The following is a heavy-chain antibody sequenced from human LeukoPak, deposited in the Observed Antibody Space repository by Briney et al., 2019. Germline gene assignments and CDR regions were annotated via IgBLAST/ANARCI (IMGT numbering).Heavy chain of an antibody. CDR3: ASYSSSWYGGAFDY. D-gene: IGHD6-13*01. V-gene: IGHV4-59*08. Sequence: SETLSLTCTVSGGSISNYYWSWIRQPPGKGLEWIGYIYYSGSTNYNPSLKSRVTISVDTSKNQFSLKLSSVTAADTAVYYCASYSSSWYGGAFDYWGQGTLVTVSS. J-gene: IGHJ4*02. CDR2: IYYSGST. CDR1: GGSISNYY.